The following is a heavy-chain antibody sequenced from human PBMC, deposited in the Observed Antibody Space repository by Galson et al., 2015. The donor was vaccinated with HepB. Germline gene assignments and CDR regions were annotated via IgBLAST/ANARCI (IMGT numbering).Heavy chain of an antibody. CDR2: IDPSDSYT. J-gene: IGHJ4*02. V-gene: IGHV5-10-1*01. CDR1: GYSFTAFW. Sequence: QSGAEVKKPGESLRNSCKASGYSFTAFWIAWVRQIPGKGLEWMGRIDPSDSYTEYSPSFQGHVTISADRSITTAYLQWSSLKPSDTAMYYCASRHSYVRSGTWYNVSDCWGRGTLVTVAS. CDR3: ASRHSYVRSGTWYNVSDC. D-gene: IGHD3-10*01.